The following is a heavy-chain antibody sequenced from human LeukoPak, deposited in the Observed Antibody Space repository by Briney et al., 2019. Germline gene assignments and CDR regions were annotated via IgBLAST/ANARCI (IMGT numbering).Heavy chain of an antibody. CDR3: AKRITIIGLVDKAFNI. V-gene: IGHV3-30*18. CDR1: GFTFSSYG. D-gene: IGHD3-9*01. Sequence: GGSLRLFSAASGFTFSSYGMHWVRQAPGKGLEWVAVISYGGSNKYYADSVKGRFTVSRDNSKNTLYLQMNSLRAEDTAVYYCAKRITIIGLVDKAFNIGGQGTMVTVSS. J-gene: IGHJ3*02. CDR2: ISYGGSNK.